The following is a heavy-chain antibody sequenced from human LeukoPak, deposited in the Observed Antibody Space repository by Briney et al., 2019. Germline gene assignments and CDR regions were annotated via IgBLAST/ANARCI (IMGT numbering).Heavy chain of an antibody. Sequence: GGSLRLSCAASGFTFSSYAMHWVRQAPGKGLEWVAVISYDGSNKYYADSVKGRFTISRDNSKNALYLQMNSLRAEDTAVYYCASYLIVVVPAATPDAFDIWGQGTMVTVSS. J-gene: IGHJ3*02. V-gene: IGHV3-30-3*01. CDR3: ASYLIVVVPAATPDAFDI. CDR2: ISYDGSNK. D-gene: IGHD2-2*01. CDR1: GFTFSSYA.